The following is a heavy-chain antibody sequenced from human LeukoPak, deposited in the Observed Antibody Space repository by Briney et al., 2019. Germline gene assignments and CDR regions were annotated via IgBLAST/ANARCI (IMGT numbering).Heavy chain of an antibody. CDR3: ARAGYYYDSSGYNNWFDP. J-gene: IGHJ5*02. D-gene: IGHD3-22*01. CDR1: GGSISSYY. Sequence: PSETLSLTCTVSGGSISSYYWSWIRQPPGKGLEWIGYIYYSGSTNYNPSLKSRVTISVDTSKNQFSLKLSSVTAADTAVYCCARAGYYYDSSGYNNWFDPWGQGTLVTVSS. CDR2: IYYSGST. V-gene: IGHV4-59*01.